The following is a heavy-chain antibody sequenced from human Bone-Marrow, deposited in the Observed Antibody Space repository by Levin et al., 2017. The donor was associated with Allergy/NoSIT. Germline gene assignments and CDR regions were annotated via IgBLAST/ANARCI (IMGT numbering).Heavy chain of an antibody. CDR2: IFSSGNT. CDR1: GDSLTNYY. Sequence: SQTLSLTCAVSGDSLTNYYWSWIRQPAGKGLEWIGRIFSSGNTNYNPSLRGRVTLSVDTSKNELSLKLKSVTAADTAVYYCARDERSGNQYYYYYKGMDVWGQGTTVTVSS. D-gene: IGHD3-10*01. V-gene: IGHV4-4*07. J-gene: IGHJ6*02. CDR3: ARDERSGNQYYYYYKGMDV.